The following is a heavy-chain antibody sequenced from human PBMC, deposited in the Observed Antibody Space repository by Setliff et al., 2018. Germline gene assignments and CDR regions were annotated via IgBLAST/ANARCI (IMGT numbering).Heavy chain of an antibody. Sequence: SVKVSCKASGGTFSSYGISWVRQAPGQGLEWMGGTIPIFGTTNYAQKFQGRVTITTDESTSTAYMELSSLRSEDTAVYFCARDRFYNSWSGTSITAPHDAFDIWGQGTMVTV. CDR1: GGTFSSYG. CDR3: ARDRFYNSWSGTSITAPHDAFDI. CDR2: TIPIFGTT. V-gene: IGHV1-69*05. J-gene: IGHJ3*02. D-gene: IGHD3-3*01.